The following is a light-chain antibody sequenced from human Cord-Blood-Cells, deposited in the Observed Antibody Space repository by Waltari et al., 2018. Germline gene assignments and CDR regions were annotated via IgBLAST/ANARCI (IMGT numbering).Light chain of an antibody. CDR2: KAS. CDR3: QQYNSYYS. CDR1: QSISSW. V-gene: IGKV1-5*03. Sequence: DIQMTQSSSTLSASVGDRVPIPCRASQSISSWLDWYQQKPGKAPKLLIYKASSLGSGVPSRFSGSGSGTEFTLTISSLQPDYFATYYCQQYNSYYSFGQGTKLEIK. J-gene: IGKJ2*03.